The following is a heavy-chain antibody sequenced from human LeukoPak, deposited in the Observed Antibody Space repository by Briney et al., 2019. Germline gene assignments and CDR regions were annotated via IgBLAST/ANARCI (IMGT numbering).Heavy chain of an antibody. CDR2: ISYDGSNK. V-gene: IGHV3-30*03. CDR3: ARDEGSRSIRYYFDY. J-gene: IGHJ4*02. D-gene: IGHD6-6*01. CDR1: GFTFSSYG. Sequence: PGRSLRLSCAASGFTFSSYGMHWVRQAPGKGLEWVAVISYDGSNKYYADSVKGRFTISRDNSKNTLYLQMNSLRAEDTAVYYCARDEGSRSIRYYFDYWGQGTLVTVSS.